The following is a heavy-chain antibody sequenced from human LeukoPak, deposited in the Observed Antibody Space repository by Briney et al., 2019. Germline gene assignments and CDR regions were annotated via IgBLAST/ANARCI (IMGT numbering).Heavy chain of an antibody. CDR2: ISSSSSYI. CDR1: GFTFSRYS. Sequence: PGRSLRLSCAASGFTFSRYSMNWVRQAPGKGLEWVSSISSSSSYIYYADSVKGRFTISRDNAKNSLCLQMNSLRAEDTAVYYCARDRCSSTSCYYYSYYMDVWGKGTTVTVSS. J-gene: IGHJ6*03. V-gene: IGHV3-21*01. CDR3: ARDRCSSTSCYYYSYYMDV. D-gene: IGHD2-2*01.